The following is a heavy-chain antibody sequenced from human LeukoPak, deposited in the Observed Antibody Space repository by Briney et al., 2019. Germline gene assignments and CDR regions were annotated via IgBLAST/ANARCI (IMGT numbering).Heavy chain of an antibody. V-gene: IGHV3-72*01. Sequence: EPGGSLRLSCAASGFTLSDHYMVWVRQAPGKGPEWVGRTRNKANSHTTEYAASVKGRFTISRDDSKNSLYLQMNSLKTEDTAVYYCAREGATTDFDYWGQGTLVTVSS. J-gene: IGHJ4*02. CDR1: GFTLSDHY. CDR3: AREGATTDFDY. D-gene: IGHD1-26*01. CDR2: TRNKANSHTT.